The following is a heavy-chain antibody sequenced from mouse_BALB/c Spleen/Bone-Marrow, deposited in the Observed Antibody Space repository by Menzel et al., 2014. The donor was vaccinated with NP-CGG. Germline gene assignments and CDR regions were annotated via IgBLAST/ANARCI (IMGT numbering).Heavy chain of an antibody. CDR3: AMYYHGSGLFAY. J-gene: IGHJ3*01. Sequence: EVQLQQSGAELVKPGASVKLSCTASGFNIKDTYMHWVKQRPEQGLEWIGRIDPANGNTKYDPKFQGKATITADTSSNTACLQLSSLTSEDTAVYYCAMYYHGSGLFAYWGQGTLVPVSA. CDR2: IDPANGNT. CDR1: GFNIKDTY. V-gene: IGHV14-3*02. D-gene: IGHD1-1*01.